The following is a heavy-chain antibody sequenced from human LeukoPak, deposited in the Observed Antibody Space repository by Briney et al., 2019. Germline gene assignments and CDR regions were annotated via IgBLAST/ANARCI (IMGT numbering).Heavy chain of an antibody. CDR3: ARERGPSSTSRGDFGY. D-gene: IGHD2-2*01. CDR2: ISNDGSNK. V-gene: IGHV3-30*04. CDR1: GFTFSSYA. J-gene: IGHJ4*02. Sequence: GGSLRLSCAASGFTFSSYAMHWVRQAQGKGLEWVAVISNDGSNKYYADSVKGSITITTDNTKNTLYLRMNRLRDEATAEYYSARERGPSSTSRGDFGYWGQGTLVTVSS.